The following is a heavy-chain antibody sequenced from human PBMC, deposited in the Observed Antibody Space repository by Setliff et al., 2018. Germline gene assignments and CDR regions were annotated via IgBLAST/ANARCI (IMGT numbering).Heavy chain of an antibody. CDR2: INDSGSS. CDR3: ARGTWGYFDY. J-gene: IGHJ4*02. D-gene: IGHD3-16*01. V-gene: IGHV4-31*03. CDR1: GGSIAGGDYY. Sequence: PSETLSLTCIVSGGSIAGGDYYWTWIREHPGKGLEWIGSINDSGSSYYNPSLKSRVTISLYTPKNQFFLRLRSVTPADTAVYFCARGTWGYFDYWGQGTLVTVSS.